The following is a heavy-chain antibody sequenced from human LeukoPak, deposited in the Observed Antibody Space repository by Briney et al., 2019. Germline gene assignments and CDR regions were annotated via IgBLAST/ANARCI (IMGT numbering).Heavy chain of an antibody. Sequence: PGGSLRLSCAASGFTFSDYYMSWIRQAPGKGLEWVSYISSSGSTIYYADSVKGRFTISRDNAKNSLYLQMSSLRAEDTAVYYCARDAEHYYDSSGYYYVDYFDYWGQGTLVTVSS. D-gene: IGHD3-22*01. V-gene: IGHV3-11*01. CDR1: GFTFSDYY. CDR2: ISSSGSTI. CDR3: ARDAEHYYDSSGYYYVDYFDY. J-gene: IGHJ4*02.